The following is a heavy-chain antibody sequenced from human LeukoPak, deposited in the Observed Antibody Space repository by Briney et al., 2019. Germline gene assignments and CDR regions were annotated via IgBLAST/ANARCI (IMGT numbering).Heavy chain of an antibody. J-gene: IGHJ4*02. CDR2: ISGYNGNT. CDR1: GYTFTDYG. V-gene: IGHV1-18*01. D-gene: IGHD4-17*01. CDR3: ARDLSLGRHDYGEPFDY. Sequence: ASVKVSCKTSGYTFTDYGISWLRQAPAQGPEWMGWISGYNGNTNYVQKFQGRVTMTTDTSTSTAYMELRSLRSDDTAFYYCARDLSLGRHDYGEPFDYWGQGTLVTVSS.